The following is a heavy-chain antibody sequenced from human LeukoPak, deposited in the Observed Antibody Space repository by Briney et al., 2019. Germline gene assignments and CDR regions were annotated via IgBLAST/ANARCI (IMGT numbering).Heavy chain of an antibody. Sequence: GGSLRLSCAASGFTFSSYAMHWVRQAPGKGLEYVSAISSNGGSTYYANSVKGRFTISRDNSKNTLYLQMGSLRAEDMAVYYCAREAVAGTFRLDYWGQGTLVTVSS. V-gene: IGHV3-64*01. D-gene: IGHD6-19*01. CDR3: AREAVAGTFRLDY. J-gene: IGHJ4*02. CDR2: ISSNGGST. CDR1: GFTFSSYA.